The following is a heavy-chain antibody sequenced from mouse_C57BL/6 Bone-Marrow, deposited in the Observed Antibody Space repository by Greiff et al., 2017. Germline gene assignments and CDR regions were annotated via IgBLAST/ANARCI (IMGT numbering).Heavy chain of an antibody. CDR2: IYPGSGST. Sequence: VKLQESGAELVKPGASVKMSCKASGYTFTSYWITWVKQRPGQGLEWIGDIYPGSGSTNYNEKFKSKATLTVDTSSSTAYMQLSSLTSEDSAVYYCARRGYSNLFDYWGQGTTLTVSS. D-gene: IGHD2-5*01. V-gene: IGHV1-55*01. CDR3: ARRGYSNLFDY. CDR1: GYTFTSYW. J-gene: IGHJ2*01.